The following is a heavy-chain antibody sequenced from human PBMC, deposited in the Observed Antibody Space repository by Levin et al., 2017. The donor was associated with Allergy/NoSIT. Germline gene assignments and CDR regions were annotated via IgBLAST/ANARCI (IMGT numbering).Heavy chain of an antibody. V-gene: IGHV6-1*01. CDR1: GDSVSSNIAA. D-gene: IGHD2-15*01. CDR2: TYFRSKWYK. J-gene: IGHJ4*02. Sequence: PSETLSLTCAISGDSVSSNIAAWNWIRQSPSRGLEWLGRTYFRSKWYKEYGSSVKSRITINPDTSNNQFSLHLNSVTPEDTAVYYCARDGGSSDGCGIDYWGQGALVTVSS. CDR3: ARDGGSSDGCGIDY.